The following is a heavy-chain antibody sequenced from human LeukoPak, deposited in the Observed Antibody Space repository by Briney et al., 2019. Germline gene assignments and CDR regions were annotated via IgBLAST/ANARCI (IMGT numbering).Heavy chain of an antibody. D-gene: IGHD3-9*01. CDR1: GGSISSYY. V-gene: IGHV4-59*01. CDR2: IYYSGST. Sequence: SETLSLTCTVSGGSISSYYWSWIRQPPGKGLEWIGYIYYSGSTNYNPSLKSRVTISVDTSKNQFSLKLSSVTAADTAVYYCARDRGLWDYDILTGRYYYGMDVWGQGTTATVSS. CDR3: ARDRGLWDYDILTGRYYYGMDV. J-gene: IGHJ6*02.